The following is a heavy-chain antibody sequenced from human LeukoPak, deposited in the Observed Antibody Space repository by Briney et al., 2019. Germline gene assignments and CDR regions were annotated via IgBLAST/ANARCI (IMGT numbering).Heavy chain of an antibody. CDR2: INPNSGGT. D-gene: IGHD4-17*01. CDR1: GWTFTGYY. Sequence: GASVKVSCKASGWTFTGYYMHWVRQAPGQGLEWMGWINPNSGGTNYAQKFQGRVTMTRDTSISTAYMELSRLRSDDTAVYYCARAPDYGDDGNYGMDVWGQGTTVTVSS. J-gene: IGHJ6*02. CDR3: ARAPDYGDDGNYGMDV. V-gene: IGHV1-2*02.